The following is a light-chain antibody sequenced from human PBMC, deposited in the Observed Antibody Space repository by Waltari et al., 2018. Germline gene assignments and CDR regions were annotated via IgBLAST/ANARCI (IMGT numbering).Light chain of an antibody. CDR3: QHYVRLPAT. CDR1: QSVSSA. J-gene: IGKJ1*01. CDR2: GAP. Sequence: EIVLTQSTGTLSLSPGERVTLACRASQSVSSALAWYQQKPGQAPGLLIYGAPSRATGIPDRFSGSGYGTDFSLTISRLEPEDFAVYYCQHYVRLPATFGQGTKVEIK. V-gene: IGKV3-20*01.